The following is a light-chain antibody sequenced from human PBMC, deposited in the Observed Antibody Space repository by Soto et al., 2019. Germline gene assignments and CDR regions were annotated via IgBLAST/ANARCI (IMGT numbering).Light chain of an antibody. CDR1: SSDVGGHND. Sequence: QSVLTQPASVSGSPGQSITISCTGTSSDVGGHNDVSWYQQHPGKAPKLLIYAVSNRPSGVSNRFSGSKSGNTASLTISGLRAEDEADYYCSSYTSDITPYVFGTGTKVTVL. V-gene: IGLV2-14*01. CDR3: SSYTSDITPYV. J-gene: IGLJ1*01. CDR2: AVS.